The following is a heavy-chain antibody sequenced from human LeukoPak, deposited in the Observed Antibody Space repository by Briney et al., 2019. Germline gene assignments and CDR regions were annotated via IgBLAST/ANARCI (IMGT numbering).Heavy chain of an antibody. V-gene: IGHV1-69*01. D-gene: IGHD6-13*01. CDR2: IIPIFGTA. CDR1: GGTFSSYA. CDR3: VRDSSSWPKGY. J-gene: IGHJ4*02. Sequence: ASVKVSCKASGGTFSSYAISWVRQAPGQGLEWMGGIIPIFGTANYAQKFQGRVTITADESTSTAYMELSSLRSEDTAVYCCVRDSSSWPKGYWGQGTLVTVSS.